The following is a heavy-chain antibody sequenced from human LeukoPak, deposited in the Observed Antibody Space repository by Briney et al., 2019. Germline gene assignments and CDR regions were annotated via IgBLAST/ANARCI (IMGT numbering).Heavy chain of an antibody. CDR1: GFTFSSYS. J-gene: IGHJ4*02. Sequence: PGGSLRLSCAASGFTFSSYSMNWVRQAPGEGLEWVSGISWNSGSIGYADSVKGRFTISRDNAKNSLYLQMNSLRAEDTALYYCAKASQVIAAAGFDYWGQGTLVTVSS. CDR2: ISWNSGSI. V-gene: IGHV3-9*01. CDR3: AKASQVIAAAGFDY. D-gene: IGHD6-13*01.